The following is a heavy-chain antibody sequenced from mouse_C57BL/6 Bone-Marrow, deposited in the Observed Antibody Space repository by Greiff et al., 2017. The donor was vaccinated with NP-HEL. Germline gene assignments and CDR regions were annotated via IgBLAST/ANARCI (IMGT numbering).Heavy chain of an antibody. D-gene: IGHD1-1*01. Sequence: EVKLMESGAELVRPGASVKLSCTVSGFNIKDDYMHWVKQRPEQGLEWIGWIDPENGDTEYASKFQGKGNITADTSSNTAYLQLSSLTSEDTAVYYCTTGGSSPYAMDYWGQGTSVTVSS. CDR2: IDPENGDT. V-gene: IGHV14-4*01. J-gene: IGHJ4*01. CDR3: TTGGSSPYAMDY. CDR1: GFNIKDDY.